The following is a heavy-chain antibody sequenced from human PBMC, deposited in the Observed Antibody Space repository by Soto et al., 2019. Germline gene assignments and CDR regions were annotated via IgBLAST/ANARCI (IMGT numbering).Heavy chain of an antibody. CDR2: INPNSGGT. CDR3: ARGSGYDYLWFDP. D-gene: IGHD5-12*01. Sequence: ASVKVSCKASGYTFTGYYMHWVRQAPGQGLEWMGWINPNSGGTNYAQKFQGWVTMTRDTSISTAYMELSRLRSDDTAVYYCARGSGYDYLWFDPWGQGTLVTVSS. V-gene: IGHV1-2*04. J-gene: IGHJ5*02. CDR1: GYTFTGYY.